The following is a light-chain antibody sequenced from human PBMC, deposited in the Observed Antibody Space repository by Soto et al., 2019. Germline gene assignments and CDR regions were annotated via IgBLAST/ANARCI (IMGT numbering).Light chain of an antibody. V-gene: IGLV2-8*01. CDR1: SSDVGGYNY. CDR3: SSYAASNNLGV. Sequence: QSVLNQPPSASGSPGQAGTIFSNRTSSDVGGYNYVSWYQQHPGKAPKLMIYEVSKRPSGVPDRFSGSKSGNTASLTVSGLQAEDEADYYCSSYAASNNLGVFGGGTKVTVL. CDR2: EVS. J-gene: IGLJ2*01.